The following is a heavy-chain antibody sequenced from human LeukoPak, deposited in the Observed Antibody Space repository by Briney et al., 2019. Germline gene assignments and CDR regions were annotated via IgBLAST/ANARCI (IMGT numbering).Heavy chain of an antibody. CDR1: GGSISSYY. CDR3: ARSYGSGSYYPYYYYYYMDV. V-gene: IGHV4-59*01. Sequence: SETLSLTCTVSGGSISSYYWSWIRQPPGKGLEWIGYIYYSGSTNYNPSLKSRVTISVDTSKNQFSLKLSSVTAADTAVYYCARSYGSGSYYPYYYYYYMDVWGKGTTVTISS. D-gene: IGHD3-10*01. CDR2: IYYSGST. J-gene: IGHJ6*03.